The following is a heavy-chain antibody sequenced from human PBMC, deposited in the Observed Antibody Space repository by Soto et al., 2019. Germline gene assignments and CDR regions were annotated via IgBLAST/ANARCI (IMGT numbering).Heavy chain of an antibody. Sequence: GGSLRLSCAVSRFSFSTYAMSWVRQAPGRGLEWVSSISISGGSTYYADSVKGRFTISRDNSKNTLYLQMISLRAEDTAVYYCAKLSARDYGDQIDSWGQGTLVTVSS. V-gene: IGHV3-23*01. CDR3: AKLSARDYGDQIDS. CDR1: RFSFSTYA. D-gene: IGHD4-17*01. CDR2: ISISGGST. J-gene: IGHJ4*02.